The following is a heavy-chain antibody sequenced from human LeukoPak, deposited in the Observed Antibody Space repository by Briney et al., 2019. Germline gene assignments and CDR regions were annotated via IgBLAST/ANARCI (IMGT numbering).Heavy chain of an antibody. V-gene: IGHV4-59*08. Sequence: SETLSLTCTVSGGSISPYYWTWIRQPPGKGLEWIGYIYYSGSTKYNPSLKSRVTISVDTSKNQFSLKLSSVTAADTAVYYCARGARAGYNLEPFDYWGQGTLVTVSS. CDR2: IYYSGST. CDR1: GGSISPYY. D-gene: IGHD5-24*01. CDR3: ARGARAGYNLEPFDY. J-gene: IGHJ4*02.